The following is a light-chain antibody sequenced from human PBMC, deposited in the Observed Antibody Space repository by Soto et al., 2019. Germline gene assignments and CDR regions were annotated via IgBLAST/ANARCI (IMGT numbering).Light chain of an antibody. CDR1: QSVSSSY. CDR2: GAS. CDR3: QQYGSSPV. Sequence: EIVLTQSPGTLSLSPGERATLSCRASQSVSSSYLAWYQQKPGQAPRLLIYGASSRATGIPDRFSGSGSGTDFTLTISRLEPEDFAVYYCQQYGSSPVFGQGTKVEI. V-gene: IGKV3-20*01. J-gene: IGKJ1*01.